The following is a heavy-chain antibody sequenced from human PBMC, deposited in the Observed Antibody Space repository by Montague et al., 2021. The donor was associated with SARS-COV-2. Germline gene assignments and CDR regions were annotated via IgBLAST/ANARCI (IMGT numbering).Heavy chain of an antibody. V-gene: IGHV4-34*01. Sequence: SETLSLTCAVYGGSFSGYYWSWIRQPPGKGLEWIGEINHSGSTNYNPSLKSRVTISVDTSKNQFSLKLSSVTAADTAVYYCARGTTVTTFYYYYYGMDVWGQGTTATVSS. J-gene: IGHJ6*02. CDR2: INHSGST. CDR1: GGSFSGYY. CDR3: ARGTTVTTFYYYYYGMDV. D-gene: IGHD4-17*01.